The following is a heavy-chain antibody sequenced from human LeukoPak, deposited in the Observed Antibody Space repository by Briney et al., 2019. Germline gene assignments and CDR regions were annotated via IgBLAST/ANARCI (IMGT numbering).Heavy chain of an antibody. Sequence: SVKVSCKASGGTFSSYAISWVRQAPGQGLEWMGRIIPIFGTANYAQKFQGRVTITTDESTSTAYMELSSLRSEDTAVYYCARDHLTTVTTYLWFDPWGQGTLVTVPS. J-gene: IGHJ5*02. CDR3: ARDHLTTVTTYLWFDP. V-gene: IGHV1-69*05. CDR2: IIPIFGTA. CDR1: GGTFSSYA. D-gene: IGHD4-11*01.